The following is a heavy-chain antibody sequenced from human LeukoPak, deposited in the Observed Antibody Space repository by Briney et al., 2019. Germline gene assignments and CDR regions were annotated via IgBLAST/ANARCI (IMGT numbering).Heavy chain of an antibody. Sequence: PGGSLRLSCAASGFTFSSYAMSWVREAPGKGLEWVLVISGSGGSTYYADSVKGRFTISRDNSKNTLYLQMNSLRAEDTAVYYCAKMAQWLVREPVDYWGQGTLVTVSS. CDR2: ISGSGGST. V-gene: IGHV3-23*01. J-gene: IGHJ4*02. CDR3: AKMAQWLVREPVDY. CDR1: GFTFSSYA. D-gene: IGHD6-19*01.